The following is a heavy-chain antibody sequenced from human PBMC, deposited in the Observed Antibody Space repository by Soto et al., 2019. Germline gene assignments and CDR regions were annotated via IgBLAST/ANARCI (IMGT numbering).Heavy chain of an antibody. CDR3: ARISGGRWLPTLSY. V-gene: IGHV4-34*01. Sequence: SETLSLTCAVYGGSFTGYYWSWIRQPPGKGLEWIGEINHSGSTNYNPSLKSRVTISVDTSKNQFSLKLSSVTAADTAVYYCARISGGRWLPTLSYWGQGTLVTVSS. J-gene: IGHJ4*02. CDR2: INHSGST. CDR1: GGSFTGYY. D-gene: IGHD1-26*01.